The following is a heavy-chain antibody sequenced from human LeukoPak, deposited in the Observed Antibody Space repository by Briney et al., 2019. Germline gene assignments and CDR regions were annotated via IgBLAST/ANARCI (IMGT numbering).Heavy chain of an antibody. CDR3: ARDPVGVRYSSGPGAKFGY. D-gene: IGHD6-19*01. CDR2: ISSSSSYI. Sequence: GGSLRLSCAASGFTFSSYSMNWVRQAPGKGLGWVSSISSSSSYIYYADSVKGRFTISRDNAKNSLYLQMNSLRDEDTAVYYCARDPVGVRYSSGPGAKFGYWGQGTLVTVSS. CDR1: GFTFSSYS. J-gene: IGHJ4*02. V-gene: IGHV3-21*01.